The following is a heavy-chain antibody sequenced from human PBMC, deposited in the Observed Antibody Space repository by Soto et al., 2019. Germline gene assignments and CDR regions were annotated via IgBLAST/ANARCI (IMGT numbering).Heavy chain of an antibody. D-gene: IGHD6-13*01. CDR3: ARAYSSSWQANDY. CDR1: GGSISSYY. CDR2: IYYSGST. V-gene: IGHV4-59*01. J-gene: IGHJ4*02. Sequence: TLSLTCTVSGGSISSYYWSWIRQPPGKGLEWIGYIYYSGSTNYNPSLKSRVTISVDTSKNQFSLKLSSVTAADTAVYYCARAYSSSWQANDYWGQGTLVTVSS.